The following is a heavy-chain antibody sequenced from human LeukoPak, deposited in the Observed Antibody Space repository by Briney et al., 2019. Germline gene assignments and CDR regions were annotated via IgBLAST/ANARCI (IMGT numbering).Heavy chain of an antibody. V-gene: IGHV4-59*01. Sequence: SETLSLTCTVSGGSISSYYWSWIRQPPGKGLEWIGYIYYSGSTNYNPSLKSRVTISVDTSKNQFSLKLSSVTAADTAVYYCAGVPTTDPNGYYYYYYYMDVRGKGTTVTVSS. CDR3: AGVPTTDPNGYYYYYYYMDV. CDR2: IYYSGST. D-gene: IGHD4-11*01. CDR1: GGSISSYY. J-gene: IGHJ6*03.